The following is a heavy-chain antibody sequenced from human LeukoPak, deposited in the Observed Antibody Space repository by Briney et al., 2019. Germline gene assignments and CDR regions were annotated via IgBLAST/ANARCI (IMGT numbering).Heavy chain of an antibody. V-gene: IGHV1-2*02. J-gene: IGHJ4*02. CDR3: ARAYGSGSYYNYVNFDY. CDR2: NNPNSGGT. Sequence: ASVKVSCKASGYTFTGYYMHWVRQAPGQGLEGMGWNNPNSGGTKYAQKFQGRVTMTRATSISTAYMELRRLRSDDTAVYYCARAYGSGSYYNYVNFDYWGQGTLVTVSS. D-gene: IGHD3-10*01. CDR1: GYTFTGYY.